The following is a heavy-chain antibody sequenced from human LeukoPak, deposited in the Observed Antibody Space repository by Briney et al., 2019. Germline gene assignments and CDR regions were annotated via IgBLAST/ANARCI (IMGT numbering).Heavy chain of an antibody. J-gene: IGHJ3*02. D-gene: IGHD3-22*01. CDR1: GFTFSDYA. Sequence: GGSLRLSCAASGFTFSDYAMSWVRHATGKGLEWVSGIGNSGHSTYYADSVKGRFTISRDNSRNTLYLQMNSLRVEDTALFYCAKDFSSGYLGDGFDIWGQGTMVTVS. V-gene: IGHV3-23*01. CDR3: AKDFSSGYLGDGFDI. CDR2: IGNSGHST.